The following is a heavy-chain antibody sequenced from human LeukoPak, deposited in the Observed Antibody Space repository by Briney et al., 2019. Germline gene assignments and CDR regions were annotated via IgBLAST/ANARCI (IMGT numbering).Heavy chain of an antibody. CDR1: GFTFSSYA. J-gene: IGHJ3*02. D-gene: IGHD2-8*01. V-gene: IGHV3-23*01. CDR2: ISGSGGST. Sequence: GGSLRLSCAASGFTFSSYAMSWVRQAPGKGLEWVSAISGSGGSTYYADSVKGRFTISRDNSKNTLYLQMNSLRAEDTAVYYCANLAPYCTNGVCFASSEKYERDAFDIRGQGTMVTVSS. CDR3: ANLAPYCTNGVCFASSEKYERDAFDI.